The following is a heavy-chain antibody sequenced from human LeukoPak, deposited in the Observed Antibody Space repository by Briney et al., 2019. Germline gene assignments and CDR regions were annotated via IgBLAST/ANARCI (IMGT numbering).Heavy chain of an antibody. J-gene: IGHJ6*03. Sequence: GGSLRLSCEGSGFSLSAYNTNWVRQAPGKGLESVSYISSSSDTMFYADSVKGRFTISRDNAKNSLYLQMNSLRPEDTAVYFCARDRHVPGLYYYYMDVWGKGTTVTVSS. CDR3: ARDRHVPGLYYYYMDV. V-gene: IGHV3-48*01. CDR1: GFSLSAYN. D-gene: IGHD6-6*01. CDR2: ISSSSDTM.